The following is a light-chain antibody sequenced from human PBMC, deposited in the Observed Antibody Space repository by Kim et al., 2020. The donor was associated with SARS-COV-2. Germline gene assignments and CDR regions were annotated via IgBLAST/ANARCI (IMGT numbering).Light chain of an antibody. Sequence: SSELTQDPAVSVALGQTVRITCQGDSLRSYYASWYQQKLGQAPVLVIYGKNNRPSGIPDRFSGSSSGNTASLTITGAQAEDEAGYYCNSRDSSVNVVFGGGTQLTVL. CDR3: NSRDSSVNVV. J-gene: IGLJ2*01. CDR2: GKN. CDR1: SLRSYY. V-gene: IGLV3-19*01.